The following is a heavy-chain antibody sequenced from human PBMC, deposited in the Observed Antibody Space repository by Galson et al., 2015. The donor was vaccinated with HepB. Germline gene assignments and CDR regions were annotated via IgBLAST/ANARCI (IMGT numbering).Heavy chain of an antibody. J-gene: IGHJ4*02. CDR1: GFTFSTYA. D-gene: IGHD6-13*01. V-gene: IGHV3-30*04. CDR3: ARVKGIASPLDY. Sequence: SLRLSCAASGFTFSTYAMHWVRQAPGMGLEWVTVISYDVNNKYYADSVKGRFTISRDNSKNTLYLQMNSLRAEDMAVYYCARVKGIASPLDYWGQGTLVTVSS. CDR2: ISYDVNNK.